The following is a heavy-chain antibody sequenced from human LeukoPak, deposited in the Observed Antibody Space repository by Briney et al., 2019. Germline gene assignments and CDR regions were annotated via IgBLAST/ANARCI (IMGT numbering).Heavy chain of an antibody. V-gene: IGHV3-7*02. CDR2: LNQDGSER. D-gene: IGHD3-10*01. J-gene: IGHJ4*02. CDR3: AKCGSGSNFDY. Sequence: GGSLRLSCAASGFTFSSYWMSWVRQTPGKGLEWVAHLNQDGSERYYVDSVKGRFTISRENAKNSLYLQMDSLRAEDTAVYYCAKCGSGSNFDYWGQGILVTVSS. CDR1: GFTFSSYW.